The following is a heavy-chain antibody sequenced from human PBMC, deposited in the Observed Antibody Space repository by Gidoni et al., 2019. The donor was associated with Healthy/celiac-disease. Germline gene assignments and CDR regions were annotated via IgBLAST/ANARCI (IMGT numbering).Heavy chain of an antibody. J-gene: IGHJ6*02. CDR2: IRSKAYGGTT. D-gene: IGHD3-22*01. CDR1: GFTFGDYA. V-gene: IGHV3-49*05. Sequence: EVQLVESGGGLVKPGRSLRLSCTASGFTFGDYAMSWFRQGPGKGLEWVGFIRSKAYGGTTEYAASVKGRFTISRDDSKSIAYLQMNSLKTEDTAVYYCTRDLQVVVITGWDYYYGMDVWGQGTTVTVSS. CDR3: TRDLQVVVITGWDYYYGMDV.